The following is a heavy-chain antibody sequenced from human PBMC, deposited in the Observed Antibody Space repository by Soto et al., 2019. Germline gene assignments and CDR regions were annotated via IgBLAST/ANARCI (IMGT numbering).Heavy chain of an antibody. CDR1: GFTFSSYG. Sequence: PRLSCAASGFTFSSYGMHWVRQAPGKGLEWVAVISYDGSNKYYADSVKGRFTISRDNSKNTLYLQMNSLRAGDTAVYYCAKDDNVEYSSSSGYYGMDVWGQVTSVTVSS. V-gene: IGHV3-30*18. CDR2: ISYDGSNK. D-gene: IGHD6-6*01. CDR3: AKDDNVEYSSSSGYYGMDV. J-gene: IGHJ6*02.